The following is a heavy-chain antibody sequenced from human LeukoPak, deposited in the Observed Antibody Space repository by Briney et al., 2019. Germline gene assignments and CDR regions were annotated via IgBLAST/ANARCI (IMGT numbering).Heavy chain of an antibody. CDR3: ARDLVYYDSSGYWSEDAFDI. J-gene: IGHJ3*02. V-gene: IGHV4-4*07. CDR1: GSSISSYY. D-gene: IGHD3-22*01. Sequence: PSETLSLTCTVSGSSISSYYWSWIRQPAGKGLEWIGRIYTSGSTNYNPSLKSRVAMSVDTSKNQFSLKLSSVTAADTAVYYCARDLVYYDSSGYWSEDAFDIWGQGTMVTVSS. CDR2: IYTSGST.